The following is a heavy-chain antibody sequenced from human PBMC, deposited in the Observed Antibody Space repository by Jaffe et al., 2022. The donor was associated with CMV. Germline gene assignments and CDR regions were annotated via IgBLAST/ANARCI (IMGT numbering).Heavy chain of an antibody. Sequence: QITLKESGPTLVKPTQTLTLTCTFSGFSLSTSGVGVGWIRQPPGKALEWLALIYWDDDKRYSPSLKSRLTITKDTSKNQVVLTMTNMDPVDTATYYCAHTETGSSGWYTGGWFDPWGQGTLVTVSS. J-gene: IGHJ5*02. CDR3: AHTETGSSGWYTGGWFDP. CDR2: IYWDDDK. V-gene: IGHV2-5*02. D-gene: IGHD6-19*01. CDR1: GFSLSTSGVG.